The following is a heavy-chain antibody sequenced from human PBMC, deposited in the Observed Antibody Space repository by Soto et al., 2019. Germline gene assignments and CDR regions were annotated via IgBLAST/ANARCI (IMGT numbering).Heavy chain of an antibody. CDR1: GFTFSSYA. CDR3: AKGIAVAGRYVYGMDV. J-gene: IGHJ6*02. CDR2: ISGSGGST. D-gene: IGHD6-19*01. V-gene: IGHV3-23*01. Sequence: EVQLLESGGGLVQPGGSLRLSCAASGFTFSSYAMSWVRQAPGKGLEWVSAISGSGGSTYYADYVKGRFTISRDNSKNTXYLQMNSLRAEDTAVYYCAKGIAVAGRYVYGMDVWGQGTTVTVSS.